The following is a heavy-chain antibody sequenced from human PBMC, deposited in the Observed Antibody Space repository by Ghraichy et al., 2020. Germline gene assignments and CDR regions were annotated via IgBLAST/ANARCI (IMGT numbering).Heavy chain of an antibody. CDR3: ARGGGFGWLQLLLYYFDY. CDR1: GFTFSSYG. Sequence: GGSLRLSCAASGFTFSSYGMHWVRQAPGKGLEWVAVISYDGSNKYYADSVKGRFTISRDNSKNTLYLQMNSLRAEDTAVYYCARGGGFGWLQLLLYYFDYWGQGTLVTVSS. V-gene: IGHV3-30*03. CDR2: ISYDGSNK. D-gene: IGHD5-24*01. J-gene: IGHJ4*02.